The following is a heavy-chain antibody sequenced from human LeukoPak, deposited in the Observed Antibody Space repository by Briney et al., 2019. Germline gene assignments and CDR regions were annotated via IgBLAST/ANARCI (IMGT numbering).Heavy chain of an antibody. CDR2: ISYSGGT. CDR3: ARALAVAGGDPFDI. Sequence: KPSETLSLTCTVSGGSISSYYWSWIRQPPGKGLEWIGYISYSGGTNYNPSLKSRVTISLDTSKNQFSLRLSSVTAADTAVYYCARALAVAGGDPFDIWGQGTMVTVSS. D-gene: IGHD6-19*01. V-gene: IGHV4-59*01. CDR1: GGSISSYY. J-gene: IGHJ3*02.